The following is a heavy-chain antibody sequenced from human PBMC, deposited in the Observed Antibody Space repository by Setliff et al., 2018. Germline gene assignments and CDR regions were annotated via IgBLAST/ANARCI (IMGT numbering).Heavy chain of an antibody. CDR1: GYTFNNYF. D-gene: IGHD3-3*01. CDR2: FHPYSGHT. Sequence: ASVKVSCKASGYTFNNYFLHWVRQAPGQGLEWMGRFHPYSGHTNYAQNFQGRVTMTMDASITTVYMELSSLKAEDTDVYYCARGGDIITIFGVVTSDYYYYMDVWGTGATVTVSS. J-gene: IGHJ6*03. CDR3: ARGGDIITIFGVVTSDYYYYMDV. V-gene: IGHV1-2*05.